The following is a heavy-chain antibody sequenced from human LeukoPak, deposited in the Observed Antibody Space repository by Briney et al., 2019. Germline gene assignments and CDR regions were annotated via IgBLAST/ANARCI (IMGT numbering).Heavy chain of an antibody. CDR1: GFTFSTYA. CDR2: ILYDGTSQ. V-gene: IGHV3-30-3*01. CDR3: ARDFRDYPDYVAYFDS. D-gene: IGHD4-17*01. Sequence: PGGSLRLSCAASGFTFSTYAMHWVRQAPGKGLEWVAVILYDGTSQYYADSVKGRFTISRDNSRNTLYLQMNSLKVEDTAVYYCARDFRDYPDYVAYFDSWGQGTLVTVSS. J-gene: IGHJ4*02.